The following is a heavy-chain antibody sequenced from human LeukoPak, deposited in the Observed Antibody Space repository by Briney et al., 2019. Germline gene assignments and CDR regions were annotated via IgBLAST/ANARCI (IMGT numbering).Heavy chain of an antibody. D-gene: IGHD1-7*01. CDR1: GFTFSSYS. V-gene: IGHV3-21*01. J-gene: IGHJ6*02. CDR2: ISSSSSYI. Sequence: GGSLRLSCAASGFTFSSYSMNWVRQAPGKGLEWVSSISSSSSYIYYADSVKGRFTISRDNAKNSLYLQMNSLRAEDTAVYYCARVGGSITGTTLSYYGMDVWGQGTTVTVSS. CDR3: ARVGGSITGTTLSYYGMDV.